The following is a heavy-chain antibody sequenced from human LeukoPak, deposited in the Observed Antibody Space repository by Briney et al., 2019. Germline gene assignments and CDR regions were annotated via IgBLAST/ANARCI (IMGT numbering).Heavy chain of an antibody. Sequence: GGSLRLSCAASGFTFSSYSMNWVRQAPGKELEWVSSISTSSSYIYYADSVKGRFTISRDNARNSLYLQMNSLRAEDTAVYYCARGGGNYQGVDNWFDPWGQGTLVTVSS. J-gene: IGHJ5*02. CDR3: ARGGGNYQGVDNWFDP. D-gene: IGHD1-7*01. CDR1: GFTFSSYS. V-gene: IGHV3-21*01. CDR2: ISTSSSYI.